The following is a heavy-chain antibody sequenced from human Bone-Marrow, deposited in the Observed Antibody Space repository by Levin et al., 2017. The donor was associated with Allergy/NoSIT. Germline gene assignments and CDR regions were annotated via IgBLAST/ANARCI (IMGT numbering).Heavy chain of an antibody. Sequence: SETLSLTCAVYGGSFSGYYWSWIRQPPGKGLEWIGEINHSGSTNYNPSLKSRVTISVDTSKNQFSLKLSSVTAADTAVYYCARGRRYNWPNIPRPRINFDRPFDPWGQGTLVTVSS. J-gene: IGHJ5*02. CDR2: INHSGST. V-gene: IGHV4-34*01. CDR3: ARGRRYNWPNIPRPRINFDRPFDP. D-gene: IGHD1-20*01. CDR1: GGSFSGYY.